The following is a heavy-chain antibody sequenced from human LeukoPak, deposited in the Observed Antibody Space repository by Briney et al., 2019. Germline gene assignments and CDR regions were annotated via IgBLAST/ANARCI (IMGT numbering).Heavy chain of an antibody. CDR2: ISSSGSTI. Sequence: PGGSLRLSCAASGFTFSSYEMNWVRQAPGKGLEWVSYISSSGSTIYYADSVKGRFTISRDNAKNSLYLQMNSLRAEDTAVYYCARDCSSTSCLKHYYYYYVMDVWGQGTTVTVSS. V-gene: IGHV3-48*03. D-gene: IGHD2-2*01. J-gene: IGHJ6*02. CDR1: GFTFSSYE. CDR3: ARDCSSTSCLKHYYYYYVMDV.